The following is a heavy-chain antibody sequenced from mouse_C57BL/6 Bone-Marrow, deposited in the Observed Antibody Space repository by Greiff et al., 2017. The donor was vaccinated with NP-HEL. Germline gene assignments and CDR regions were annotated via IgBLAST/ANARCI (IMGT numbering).Heavy chain of an antibody. CDR2: INPDSSTI. D-gene: IGHD2-4*01. CDR1: GVDFSRYW. V-gene: IGHV4-1*01. J-gene: IGHJ1*03. Sequence: CAASGVDFSRYWMSWVRRAPGKGLEWIGEINPDSSTINYAPSLKDKFIISRDNAKNTLYLQMSKVRSEDTALYYCARPPIYYYYDGYWYFDVWGTGTTVTVSS. CDR3: ARPPIYYYYDGYWYFDV.